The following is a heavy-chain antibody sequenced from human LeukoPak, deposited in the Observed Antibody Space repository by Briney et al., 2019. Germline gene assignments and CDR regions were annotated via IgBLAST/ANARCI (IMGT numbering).Heavy chain of an antibody. CDR2: ISYDGSNK. Sequence: GGSLRLSCAASGFTFSSYDMHWVRQAPGKGLEWVAVISYDGSNKYYADSVKGRFTISRDNSKNTLYLQMNSLRAEDTAVYYCAKQWLEERIIDYWGQGTLVTVSS. CDR1: GFTFSSYD. D-gene: IGHD6-19*01. J-gene: IGHJ4*02. CDR3: AKQWLEERIIDY. V-gene: IGHV3-30*18.